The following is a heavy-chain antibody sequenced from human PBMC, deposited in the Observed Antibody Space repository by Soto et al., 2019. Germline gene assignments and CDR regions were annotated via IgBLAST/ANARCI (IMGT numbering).Heavy chain of an antibody. V-gene: IGHV3-21*01. D-gene: IGHD3-3*01. CDR1: GFTFSSYT. J-gene: IGHJ4*02. CDR2: ISSSSTYI. CDR3: ARAQRFLEWLVDY. Sequence: EVQLVESGGGLVKPGESLRLSCAASGFTFSSYTMNWVRQAPGKGLGWVSSISSSSTYIYYADSVKGRITLSRDNAKNALYLQLNSLRAEDTAVYYCARAQRFLEWLVDYWGQGTLVTVSS.